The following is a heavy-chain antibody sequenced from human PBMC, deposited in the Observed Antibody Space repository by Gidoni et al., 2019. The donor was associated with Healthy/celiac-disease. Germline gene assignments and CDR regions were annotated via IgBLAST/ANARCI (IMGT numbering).Heavy chain of an antibody. Sequence: EVQLVESGGGLVKPGGSLRLSCAASGFTFSSYSMNWVRQAPGKGLEWVSSISSSSSYIYYADSVKGRFTISRDNAKNSLYLQMNSLRAEDTAVYYCARDGDIVVVPAAIQNWFDPWGQGTLVTVSS. CDR1: GFTFSSYS. V-gene: IGHV3-21*01. D-gene: IGHD2-2*01. J-gene: IGHJ5*02. CDR2: ISSSSSYI. CDR3: ARDGDIVVVPAAIQNWFDP.